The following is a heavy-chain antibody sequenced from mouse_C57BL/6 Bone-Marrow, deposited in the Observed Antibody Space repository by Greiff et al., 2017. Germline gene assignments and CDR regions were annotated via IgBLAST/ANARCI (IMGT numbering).Heavy chain of an antibody. V-gene: IGHV1-64*01. CDR2: IHPNSGST. Sequence: QVQRQQPGAELVKPGASVKLSCKASGYTFTSYWMHWVKQRPGQGLEWIGMIHPNSGSTNYTETFKSKATLTVDNSSSTAYMQLSSLTSEDSAVYYCARDDYDWFAYWGQGTLVTVSA. CDR3: ARDDYDWFAY. J-gene: IGHJ3*01. CDR1: GYTFTSYW. D-gene: IGHD2-4*01.